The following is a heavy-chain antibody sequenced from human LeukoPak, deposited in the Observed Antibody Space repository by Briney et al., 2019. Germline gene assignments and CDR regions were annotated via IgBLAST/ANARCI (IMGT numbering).Heavy chain of an antibody. CDR3: ARDGTAGSAWYFDY. CDR2: IFSGGPT. D-gene: IGHD6-19*01. Sequence: GGSLRLSCAASGFTVSDKYMSWVRQAPGKGLKWVSTIFSGGPTYYADSVKGRFTISRDSSKNTLHLQMNSLRDEDTAVYYCARDGTAGSAWYFDYWGQGAQVTASS. V-gene: IGHV3-66*01. CDR1: GFTVSDKY. J-gene: IGHJ4*02.